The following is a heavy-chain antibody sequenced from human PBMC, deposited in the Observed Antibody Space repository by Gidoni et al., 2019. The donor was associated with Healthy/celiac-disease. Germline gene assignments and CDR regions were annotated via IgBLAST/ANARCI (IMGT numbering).Heavy chain of an antibody. J-gene: IGHJ4*02. Sequence: EVQLVESGGGLVKPGGSLRLSCPASGFTSSSYSMNWVRQAPGKGLEWVSSISSSSSYIYYADSVKGRFTISRDNAKNSLYLQMNSLRAEDTAVYYCAREGYCSGGSCYSDYWGQGTLVTVSS. CDR3: AREGYCSGGSCYSDY. V-gene: IGHV3-21*01. CDR2: ISSSSSYI. D-gene: IGHD2-15*01. CDR1: GFTSSSYS.